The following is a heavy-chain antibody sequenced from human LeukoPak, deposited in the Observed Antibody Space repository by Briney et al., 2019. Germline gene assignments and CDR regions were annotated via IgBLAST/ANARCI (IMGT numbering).Heavy chain of an antibody. V-gene: IGHV4-34*01. J-gene: IGHJ4*02. CDR3: ARSGGYSYRTNRLDY. Sequence: SEILSLTCAVYGGSFSGYYRSWIRQPPGKGLEWIGEINHSGSTNYNPSLKSRVTISVDTSKNQFSLKLSSVTAADTAVYYCARSGGYSYRTNRLDYWGQGTLVTVSS. CDR2: INHSGST. D-gene: IGHD5-18*01. CDR1: GGSFSGYY.